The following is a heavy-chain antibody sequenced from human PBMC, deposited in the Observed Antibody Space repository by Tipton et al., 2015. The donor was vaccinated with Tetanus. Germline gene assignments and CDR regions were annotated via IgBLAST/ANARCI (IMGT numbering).Heavy chain of an antibody. CDR2: IIPLYGTA. D-gene: IGHD3-22*01. Sequence: QLVQSGPEVKKPGASVKVSCKASGDTFSRYVFSWVRQAPGQGLEWMGGIIPLYGTANYAQKFRDRVTITADEATSTAYMELNSLRSEDTAVYYCARGHIPYYYDSTPYWGQGTLVTVSS. V-gene: IGHV1-69*01. CDR1: GDTFSRYV. J-gene: IGHJ4*02. CDR3: ARGHIPYYYDSTPY.